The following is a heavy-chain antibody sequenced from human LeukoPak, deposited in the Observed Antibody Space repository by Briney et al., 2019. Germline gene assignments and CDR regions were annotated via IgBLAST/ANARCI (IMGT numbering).Heavy chain of an antibody. V-gene: IGHV4-39*01. J-gene: IGHJ5*02. CDR3: ARPGIAAAAGDNNWFDP. CDR1: GGSFSGYY. CDR2: IYYSGST. Sequence: SETLSLTCAVYGGSFSGYYWGWIRQPPGKGLEWIGSIYYSGSTYYNPSLKSRVTISVDTSKNQFSLKLSSVTAADTAVYYCARPGIAAAAGDNNWFDPWGQGTLVTVSS. D-gene: IGHD6-13*01.